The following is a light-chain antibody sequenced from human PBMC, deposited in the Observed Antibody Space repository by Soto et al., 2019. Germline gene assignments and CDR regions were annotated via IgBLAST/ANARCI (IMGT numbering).Light chain of an antibody. CDR2: ASS. CDR1: QSVSNH. V-gene: IGKV1-39*01. CDR3: QQSHSNIQELT. Sequence: DIQMTQSPSSLSASVGDRVTITCRASQSVSNHLNWYQQKPGKAPKLLIYASSSLQSGVPSRFSGSVSGTDFTLTISSLQPEDFATYYCQQSHSNIQELTFGGGTKVEIK. J-gene: IGKJ4*01.